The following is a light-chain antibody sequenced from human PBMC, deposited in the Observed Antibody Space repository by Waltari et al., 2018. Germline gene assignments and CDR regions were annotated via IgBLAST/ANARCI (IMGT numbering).Light chain of an antibody. CDR2: GIS. J-gene: IGKJ2*01. CDR3: QHYGGSPKYT. Sequence: EIVLTQSPGTLSLSPGERATLSCRASQSVNNNYLAWYQAKPGQAPRLLIYGISLKATCVPDRFSGGWSGTDFTLTISRLEPEDFAVYYCQHYGGSPKYTFGQGTKLEIK. V-gene: IGKV3-20*01. CDR1: QSVNNNY.